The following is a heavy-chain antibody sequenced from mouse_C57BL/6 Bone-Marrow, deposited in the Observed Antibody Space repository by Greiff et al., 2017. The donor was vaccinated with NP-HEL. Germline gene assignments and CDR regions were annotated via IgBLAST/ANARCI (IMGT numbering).Heavy chain of an antibody. V-gene: IGHV14-4*01. CDR1: GFNIKDDY. CDR3: TTQGFTWFAY. Sequence: VQLQQSGAELVRPGASVKLSCTASGFNIKDDYMHWVKQRPEQGLEWIGWIDPENGDTEYASKFQGKATITADTSSNTAYLQLSSLTSEDTAGYYCTTQGFTWFAYWGQGTLVTVSA. CDR2: IDPENGDT. J-gene: IGHJ3*01.